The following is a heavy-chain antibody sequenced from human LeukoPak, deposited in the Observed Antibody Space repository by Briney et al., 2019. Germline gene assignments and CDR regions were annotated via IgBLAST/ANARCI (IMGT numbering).Heavy chain of an antibody. Sequence: SVKVSCKASGGTFSSYAISWVRQAPGQGLEWMGRIIPILGIANYAQKFQGRVTITADKSTSTAYMELSSLRSEDTAVYYCARDPSPTGVNRFDPWGQGTLVTVSS. CDR2: IIPILGIA. J-gene: IGHJ5*02. CDR3: ARDPSPTGVNRFDP. CDR1: GGTFSSYA. V-gene: IGHV1-69*04. D-gene: IGHD7-27*01.